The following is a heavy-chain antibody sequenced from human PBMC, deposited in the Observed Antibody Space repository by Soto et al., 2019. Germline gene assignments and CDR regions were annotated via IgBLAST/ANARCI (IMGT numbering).Heavy chain of an antibody. Sequence: SETLSLTCTVSGGCISSYYWSWIRQPPGKGLEWIGYIYYSGSTNYNPSLKSRVTISVDTSKNQFSLKLSSVTAADTAVYYCARTDFYYYMDVWGKGTTVTVSS. J-gene: IGHJ6*03. CDR3: ARTDFYYYMDV. CDR2: IYYSGST. V-gene: IGHV4-59*08. CDR1: GGCISSYY.